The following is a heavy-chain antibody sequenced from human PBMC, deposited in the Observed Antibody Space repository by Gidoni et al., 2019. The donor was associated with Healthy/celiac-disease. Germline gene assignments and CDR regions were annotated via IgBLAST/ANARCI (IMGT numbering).Heavy chain of an antibody. D-gene: IGHD3-16*01. CDR1: GFTFTSSA. Sequence: QMQLVQSGPEVKKPGTSVKVSCTASGFTFTSSAVQWVRQARGQRLEWIGWIVVGSGNTNYEQKFQERVTITRDMSTSTAYMELSSLRSEDTAVYYCAAGEDGIVGDYWGQGTLVTVSS. CDR2: IVVGSGNT. J-gene: IGHJ4*02. V-gene: IGHV1-58*01. CDR3: AAGEDGIVGDY.